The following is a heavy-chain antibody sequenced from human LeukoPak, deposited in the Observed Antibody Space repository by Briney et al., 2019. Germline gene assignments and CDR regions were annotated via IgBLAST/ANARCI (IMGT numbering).Heavy chain of an antibody. D-gene: IGHD1-26*01. CDR2: IKDKTNGGTT. CDR3: TTSVNELRRTWERAHYMDV. CDR1: GFTFSSAFSTAW. V-gene: IGHV3-15*01. J-gene: IGHJ6*03. Sequence: AGGSLRLSCAASGFTFSSAFSTAWMSWVRQAPGKGLEWVGRIKDKTNGGTTDYAAPVKDRFAISRDDSKNTLYLQMNSLKTEDTAVYYCTTSVNELRRTWERAHYMDVWGKGTTVTVSS.